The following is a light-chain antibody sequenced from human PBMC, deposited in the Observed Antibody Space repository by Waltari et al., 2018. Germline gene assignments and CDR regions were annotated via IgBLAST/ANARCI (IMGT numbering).Light chain of an antibody. CDR1: CSNIWGNY. V-gene: IGLV1-47*01. CDR2: KDS. J-gene: IGLJ1*01. Sequence: QSVLTQPHPASGTPGQTVIIHCSGFCSNIWGNYAVWFHQLPETAPKVLIYKDSQRPSGVPDRFSGSKSGTSASLAISGLRSEDEADYYCATWDDSLSGYVFGSGTKVTVL. CDR3: ATWDDSLSGYV.